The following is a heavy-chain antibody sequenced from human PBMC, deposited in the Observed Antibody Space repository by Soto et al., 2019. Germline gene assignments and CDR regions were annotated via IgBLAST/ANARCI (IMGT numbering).Heavy chain of an antibody. CDR2: VYYSGSS. D-gene: IGHD2-15*01. CDR3: ARVKVVAANWFDP. V-gene: IGHV4-30-4*01. Sequence: PSETLSLTCTVSGGSIDSGDYYWSWIRQPPGKGLQWIGHVYYSGSSNYNPSLKSRVSMSIDTSKNQFSLKINSVTAADTAVYFCARVKVVAANWFDPWGQGTLVTVSS. J-gene: IGHJ5*02. CDR1: GGSIDSGDYY.